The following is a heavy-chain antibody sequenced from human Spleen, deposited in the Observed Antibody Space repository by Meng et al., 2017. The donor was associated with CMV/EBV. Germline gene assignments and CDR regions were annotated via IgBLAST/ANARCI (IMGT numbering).Heavy chain of an antibody. CDR2: IYSRGGA. CDR3: AKVAGGSEWTHDY. Sequence: GESLKISCAASGFSFSTYAVTWVRQSPGKGLEWVSTIYSRGGAYYADSVKGRFTISRDNSKNTLHLQMKSLRPDDTAVYYCAKVAGGSEWTHDYWGQGTLVTVSS. V-gene: IGHV3-23*05. CDR1: GFSFSTYA. J-gene: IGHJ4*02. D-gene: IGHD3-3*01.